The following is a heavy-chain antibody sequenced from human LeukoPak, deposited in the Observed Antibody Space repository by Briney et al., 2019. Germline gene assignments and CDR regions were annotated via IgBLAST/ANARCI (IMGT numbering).Heavy chain of an antibody. CDR1: GFTFSSNW. CDR2: INSVGSST. Sequence: GGSLRLSCAASGFTFSSNWMHWVRQAPGKGLVWVSRINSVGSSTTYADSVKGRFTISRDNAKNTLYLQMNSLRAEDTAAYYCARDYVGSSGWYFGYWGQGTLVTVSS. V-gene: IGHV3-74*01. D-gene: IGHD6-19*01. CDR3: ARDYVGSSGWYFGY. J-gene: IGHJ4*02.